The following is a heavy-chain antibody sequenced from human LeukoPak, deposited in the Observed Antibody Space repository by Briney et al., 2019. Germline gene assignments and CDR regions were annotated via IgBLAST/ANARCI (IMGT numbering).Heavy chain of an antibody. D-gene: IGHD6-19*01. CDR1: RFTFSTLW. V-gene: IGHV3-7*01. CDR2: IKHDGSEK. J-gene: IGHJ4*02. Sequence: GGSLRLSCVICRFTFSTLWMSWVRQAPGRGREWVANIKHDGSEKYYLDSVKGRFTISRDNAKSSRYLQMNSLRAEDTAVYFCTREATAGIDYWGQGTLVTVSA. CDR3: TREATAGIDY.